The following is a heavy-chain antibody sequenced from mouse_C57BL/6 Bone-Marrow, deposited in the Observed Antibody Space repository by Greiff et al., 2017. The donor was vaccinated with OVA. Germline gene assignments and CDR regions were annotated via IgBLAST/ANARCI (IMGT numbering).Heavy chain of an antibody. V-gene: IGHV1-53*01. J-gene: IGHJ4*01. Sequence: QVQLQQPGTELVKPGASVKLSCKASGYTFTSYWMHWVKQRPGQGLEWIGNINPSNGGTNYNEKFKSKVTLTVDKSSSTAYMQLSSLTSEDSAVYYCARKWLLREAMDYWGQGTSVTVSS. CDR3: ARKWLLREAMDY. D-gene: IGHD2-3*01. CDR1: GYTFTSYW. CDR2: INPSNGGT.